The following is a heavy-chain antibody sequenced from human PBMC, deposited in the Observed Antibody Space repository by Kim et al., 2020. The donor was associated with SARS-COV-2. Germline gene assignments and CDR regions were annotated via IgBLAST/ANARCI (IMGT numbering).Heavy chain of an antibody. D-gene: IGHD2-21*02. V-gene: IGHV1-69*13. CDR3: ARVPCGGDCWVRLEYYGMDV. CDR1: GGTFSNHA. Sequence: SVKVSCNASGGTFSNHAITWVRQAPGQGLEWMGGIIPIFGTTNYAQKFQGRVTITADEFTSTAYMELSRLRSGDTAVYYCARVPCGGDCWVRLEYYGMDVWGQGTTVTVSS. J-gene: IGHJ6*02. CDR2: IIPIFGTT.